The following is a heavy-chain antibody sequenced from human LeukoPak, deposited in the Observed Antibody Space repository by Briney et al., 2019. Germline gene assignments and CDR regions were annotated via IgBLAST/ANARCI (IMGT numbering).Heavy chain of an antibody. Sequence: RPGGSLRLSCAASGFTVSSNYMSWVRQAPGKGLEWVSVIYSGGSTYYADSVKGRFTISRDNSKNTLYLQMGSLRAEDTAVYYCARDTPIWYCSSTSCSYFDYWGQGTLVTVSS. CDR1: GFTVSSNY. V-gene: IGHV3-66*01. D-gene: IGHD2-2*01. CDR3: ARDTPIWYCSSTSCSYFDY. CDR2: IYSGGST. J-gene: IGHJ4*02.